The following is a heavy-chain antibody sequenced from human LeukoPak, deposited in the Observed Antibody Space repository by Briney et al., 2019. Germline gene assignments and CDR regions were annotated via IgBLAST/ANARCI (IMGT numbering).Heavy chain of an antibody. CDR1: GFTFSSYW. V-gene: IGHV3-74*01. CDR2: INSDGSST. D-gene: IGHD3-9*01. J-gene: IGHJ4*02. CDR3: VTGYRYFDY. Sequence: EGSLRLSCAASGFTFSSYWMHWVRQAPGKGLVWVSRINSDGSSTSYADSVKGRFTISRDNAKNTLYLQMNSLRAEDTAVYYCVTGYRYFDYWGQGTLVTVSS.